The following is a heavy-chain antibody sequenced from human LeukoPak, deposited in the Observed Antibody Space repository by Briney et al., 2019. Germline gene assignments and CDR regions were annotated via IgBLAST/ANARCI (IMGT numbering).Heavy chain of an antibody. Sequence: KPSETPSPTRAVSGYSLSSGYYWGWDRPPPGKGRGWIWGIYHSGSTYYNPSLKSRVTISVDTSKNQFSLKLSSVTAADTAVYYCASDYGDYVTGVSIWYFDLWGRGTLVTVSS. V-gene: IGHV4-38-2*01. CDR2: IYHSGST. CDR3: ASDYGDYVTGVSIWYFDL. CDR1: GYSLSSGYY. D-gene: IGHD4-17*01. J-gene: IGHJ2*01.